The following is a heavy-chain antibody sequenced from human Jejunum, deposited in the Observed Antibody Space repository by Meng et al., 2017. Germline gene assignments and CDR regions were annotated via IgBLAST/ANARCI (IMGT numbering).Heavy chain of an antibody. CDR3: TRGSTPVSSYYLPMDV. Sequence: GESLKISCEAPGFTFSDHFMDWVRQAPGKGLELVGRTRNRANSYTTEYAASVKGRFTISRDDPKNSLYLQMNGLKTENTAVYYCTRGSTPVSSYYLPMDVWGQGTTVTVSS. V-gene: IGHV3-72*01. J-gene: IGHJ6*02. CDR1: GFTFSDHF. CDR2: TRNRANSYTT. D-gene: IGHD1-26*01.